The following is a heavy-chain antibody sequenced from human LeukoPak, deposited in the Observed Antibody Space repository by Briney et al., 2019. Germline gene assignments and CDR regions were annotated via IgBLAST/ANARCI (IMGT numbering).Heavy chain of an antibody. Sequence: GGSLRLSCAASGFTFSSYAMSWVRQAPGKGLEWVSAISGSGGSTHYADSVKGRFTISRDNSKNTLYLQMNSLRAEDTAVYYCAKVAYYYDSSGYPKTQFDAFDIWGQGTMVTVSS. CDR3: AKVAYYYDSSGYPKTQFDAFDI. V-gene: IGHV3-23*01. CDR1: GFTFSSYA. CDR2: ISGSGGST. J-gene: IGHJ3*02. D-gene: IGHD3-22*01.